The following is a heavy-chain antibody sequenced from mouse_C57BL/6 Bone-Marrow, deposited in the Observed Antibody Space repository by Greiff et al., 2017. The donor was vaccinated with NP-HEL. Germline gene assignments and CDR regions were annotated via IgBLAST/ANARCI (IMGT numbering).Heavy chain of an antibody. J-gene: IGHJ3*01. CDR1: GFTFSDYG. D-gene: IGHD1-1*01. CDR3: ARLYYYGSTPY. CDR2: ISSGSSTI. Sequence: EVKVVESGGGLVKPGGSLKLSCAASGFTFSDYGMHWVRQAPEKGLEWVAYISSGSSTIYYADTVKGRFTISRDNAKNTLFLQMTSLRSEDTAMYYCARLYYYGSTPYWGQGTLVTVSA. V-gene: IGHV5-17*01.